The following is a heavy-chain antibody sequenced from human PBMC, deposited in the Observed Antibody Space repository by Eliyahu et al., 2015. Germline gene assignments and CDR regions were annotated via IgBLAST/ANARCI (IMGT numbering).Heavy chain of an antibody. J-gene: IGHJ3*02. CDR3: AKDLTEGYYDSSGYYSSRKRPCGAFDI. V-gene: IGHV3-23*04. Sequence: EVQLVESGGGLVQPGGSLRLSCAASGFTFSSXXXXWVXXAPGKGLEWVSAISGSGGSTYYADSVKGRFTISRDNSKNTLYLQMNSLRAEDTAVYYCAKDLTEGYYDSSGYYSSRKRPCGAFDIWGQGTMVTVSS. D-gene: IGHD3-22*01. CDR1: GFTFSSXX. CDR2: ISGSGGST.